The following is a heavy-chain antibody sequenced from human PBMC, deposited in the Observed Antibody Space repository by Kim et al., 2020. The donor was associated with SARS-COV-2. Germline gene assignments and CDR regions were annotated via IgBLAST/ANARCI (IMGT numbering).Heavy chain of an antibody. V-gene: IGHV3-21*01. J-gene: IGHJ4*02. CDR3: ARESDYYGSGSYYNY. Sequence: DSVKCRFTISRDNAKNSLYLQMNSLRAEDTAVYYCARESDYYGSGSYYNYWGQGTLVTVSS. D-gene: IGHD3-10*01.